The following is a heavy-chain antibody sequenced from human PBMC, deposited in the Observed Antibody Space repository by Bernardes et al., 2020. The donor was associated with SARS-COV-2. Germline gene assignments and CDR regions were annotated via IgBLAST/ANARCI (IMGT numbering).Heavy chain of an antibody. J-gene: IGHJ3*02. CDR1: GFSFDDYA. Sequence: GGSLRLSCTASGFSFDDYAIHWVRQAPGKGLEWVSGVSWNSGSIGYADSVKGRFTISRDNAKNSLYLQMNSLRAEDTALYYCAKDRSADYYDSSGYENAFDMWGQGTMVTVSS. V-gene: IGHV3-9*01. D-gene: IGHD3-22*01. CDR2: VSWNSGSI. CDR3: AKDRSADYYDSSGYENAFDM.